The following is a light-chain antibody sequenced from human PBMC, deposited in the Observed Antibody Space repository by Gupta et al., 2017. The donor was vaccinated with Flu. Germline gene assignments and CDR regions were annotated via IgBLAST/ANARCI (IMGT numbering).Light chain of an antibody. CDR2: GNS. Sequence: QSVLTQPPSVSGAPGQRVIISCTGSSSNIGTVYDVHWYQQLPGTAPKLLIYGNSNRPSGVSDRFPGSKSGTSASLTITGLQAEDEADYFCQSYDSSLIGYVFGTGTKVTVL. V-gene: IGLV1-40*01. J-gene: IGLJ1*01. CDR3: QSYDSSLIGYV. CDR1: SSNIGTVYD.